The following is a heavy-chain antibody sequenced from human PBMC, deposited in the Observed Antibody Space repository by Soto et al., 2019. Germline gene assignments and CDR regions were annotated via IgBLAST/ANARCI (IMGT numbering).Heavy chain of an antibody. D-gene: IGHD5-18*01. Sequence: EASVKVSCKASGGTFSSYAISWVRQAPGQGLEWMGGIIPIFGTANYAQKFQGRVTITADKSTSTAYMELSSLRSEDTAVYYCARDGYSYGYRSYNWFDPWGQGTLVTVSS. CDR3: ARDGYSYGYRSYNWFDP. CDR1: GGTFSSYA. V-gene: IGHV1-69*06. J-gene: IGHJ5*02. CDR2: IIPIFGTA.